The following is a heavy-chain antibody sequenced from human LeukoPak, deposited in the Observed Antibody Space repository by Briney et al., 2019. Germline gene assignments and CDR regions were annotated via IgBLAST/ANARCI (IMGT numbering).Heavy chain of an antibody. Sequence: GGSLRLSCAASGFTFSSYAMHWVRQAPGKGLEWVAVISYDGSNKYYADSVKGRFTISRDNSKNTLYLQMNSLRAEDTAIYFCTKGGHDFNPFYNWGQGTLVTVSS. CDR1: GFTFSSYA. CDR3: TKGGHDFNPFYN. D-gene: IGHD2-21*02. V-gene: IGHV3-30-3*01. CDR2: ISYDGSNK. J-gene: IGHJ4*02.